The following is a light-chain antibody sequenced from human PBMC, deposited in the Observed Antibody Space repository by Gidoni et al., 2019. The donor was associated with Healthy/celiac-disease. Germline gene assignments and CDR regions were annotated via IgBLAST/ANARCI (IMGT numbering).Light chain of an antibody. Sequence: DIQLTQSPSFLSASVGDRVTITCRASQGISSYLAWYQQKPGKAPKLLIYAASTLQSGVPSRFSGSGSVTEFTLTISSLQPEDFATYYCQQLNSYPRGITFGPGTKVDIK. CDR1: QGISSY. J-gene: IGKJ3*01. V-gene: IGKV1-9*01. CDR2: AAS. CDR3: QQLNSYPRGIT.